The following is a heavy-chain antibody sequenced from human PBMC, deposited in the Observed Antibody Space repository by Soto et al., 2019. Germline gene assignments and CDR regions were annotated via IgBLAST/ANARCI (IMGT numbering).Heavy chain of an antibody. CDR1: GFTFSSYV. CDR3: ATDAGGAPFDY. Sequence: GGSLRLSCAGTGFTFSSYVMHWVRQAPGRGLEWVAVIWNDGNTKGYAESVKGRFTISRDNSKNTLYLQMNSLRAEDTAVYYCATDAGGAPFDYWGPGTLVTVS. V-gene: IGHV3-33*01. CDR2: IWNDGNTK. D-gene: IGHD3-10*01. J-gene: IGHJ4*02.